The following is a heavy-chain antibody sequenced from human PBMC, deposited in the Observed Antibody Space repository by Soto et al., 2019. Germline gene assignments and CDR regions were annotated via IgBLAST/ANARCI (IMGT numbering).Heavy chain of an antibody. J-gene: IGHJ5*02. V-gene: IGHV4-31*11. Sequence: QVQLQESGPRLVKPSQTLSLSCAVSGGSIISASYSWNWIRQSPGRGLEWIGHIYSSGSTYCNPSLKSRVSISVDTSNNQFSLKLTSVTAADTAVYFCAREDAARIERWFDAWGQGILVTVSS. D-gene: IGHD6-6*01. CDR2: IYSSGST. CDR3: AREDAARIERWFDA. CDR1: GGSIISASYS.